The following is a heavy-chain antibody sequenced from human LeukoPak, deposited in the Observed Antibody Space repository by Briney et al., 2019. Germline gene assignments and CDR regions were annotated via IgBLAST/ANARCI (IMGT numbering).Heavy chain of an antibody. J-gene: IGHJ5*02. Sequence: GGSLRLSCAASGFTFSSYSMNWVRQAPGKGLEWVSSISSSSSYIYYADSVRGRFTISRDNAKNSLYLQMNSLRAEDTAVYYCARVGYCTNGVCYTDPMYNWFDPWGQGTLVTVSS. CDR2: ISSSSSYI. D-gene: IGHD2-8*01. CDR1: GFTFSSYS. CDR3: ARVGYCTNGVCYTDPMYNWFDP. V-gene: IGHV3-21*01.